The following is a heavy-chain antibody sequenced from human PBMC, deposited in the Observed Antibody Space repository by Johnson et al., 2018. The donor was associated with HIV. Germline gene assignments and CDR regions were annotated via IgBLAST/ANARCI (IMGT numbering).Heavy chain of an antibody. CDR2: IYSGGGT. D-gene: IGHD1-26*01. V-gene: IGHV3-66*01. J-gene: IGHJ3*02. CDR1: GITVSSNY. Sequence: VQLVESGGGLAQPGGSLRLSCAASGITVSSNYMSWVRQAPGKGLEWVSVIYSGGGTYYADSVKGRFTISRDNSKNTLYLQMNSLRADDTAVYYCAREGAWEVRPGAFDIWGQGTMVTVSP. CDR3: AREGAWEVRPGAFDI.